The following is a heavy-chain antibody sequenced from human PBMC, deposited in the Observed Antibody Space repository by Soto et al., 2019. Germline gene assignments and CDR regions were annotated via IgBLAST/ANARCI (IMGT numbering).Heavy chain of an antibody. J-gene: IGHJ6*02. V-gene: IGHV3-23*01. CDR1: GFTFSIYA. D-gene: IGHD3-16*02. CDR2: ISDSGRT. Sequence: EVQVLESGGGLVQPGGSLRLSCAASGFTFSIYAMSWVRQAPGKGLEWVSAISDSGRTYYADSVKGRFTIARDNSNNTVFLQKSSLRADDTAVYYCATLTYRCVLAGHADVDVWGQGTTVTVSS. CDR3: ATLTYRCVLAGHADVDV.